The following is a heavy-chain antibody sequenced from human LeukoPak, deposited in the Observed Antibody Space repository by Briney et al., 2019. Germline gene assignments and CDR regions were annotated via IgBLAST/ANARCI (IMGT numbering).Heavy chain of an antibody. J-gene: IGHJ4*02. CDR3: ARVEGVYRYAYDY. V-gene: IGHV1-69*05. CDR2: IIPIFGTT. Sequence: ASVKVSCKASGGTFFSSYTINWVRQAPGQGLEWMGRIIPIFGTTDYAQKFQGRVTITMDESTSTAYMGLSSLRSEDTAVYYCARVEGVYRYAYDYWGQGTLVTVSS. CDR1: GGTFFSSYT. D-gene: IGHD3-16*01.